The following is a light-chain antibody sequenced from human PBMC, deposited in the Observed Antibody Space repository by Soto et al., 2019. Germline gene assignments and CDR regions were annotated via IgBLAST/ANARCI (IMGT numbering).Light chain of an antibody. J-gene: IGKJ1*01. Sequence: IQMTQSPSPLSGSLGDRFTITCRASQTISSWLAWYQQKPGKAPKLLIYKASTLKSGVPSRFSGSGSGTEFTLTISSLQPDDFATYYCQHYNSYSEAFGQGTKVDI. CDR3: QHYNSYSEA. CDR2: KAS. CDR1: QTISSW. V-gene: IGKV1-5*03.